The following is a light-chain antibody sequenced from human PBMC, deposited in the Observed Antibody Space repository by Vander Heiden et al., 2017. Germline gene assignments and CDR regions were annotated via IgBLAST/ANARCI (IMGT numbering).Light chain of an antibody. V-gene: IGLV3-10*01. CDR3: YSTDSGGYQRV. CDR2: EDN. J-gene: IGLJ3*02. Sequence: SYELTQPPSVSVSPGQTARITCSGAALPKKYAFWYQQKSGQAPVLVIYEDNKRPSGIPERFSGSSSGTMATLTISGAQAEDEADYYCYSTDSGGYQRVFGGGTKLTVL. CDR1: ALPKKY.